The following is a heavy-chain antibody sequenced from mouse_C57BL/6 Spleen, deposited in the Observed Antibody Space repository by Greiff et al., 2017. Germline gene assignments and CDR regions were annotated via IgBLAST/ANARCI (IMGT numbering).Heavy chain of an antibody. V-gene: IGHV1-50*01. J-gene: IGHJ3*01. CDR1: GYTFTSYW. Sequence: VQLQQPGAELVKPGASVKLSCKASGYTFTSYWMQWVKQRPGQGLEWIGEIDPSDSYTNYNQKFKGKATLTVDTSSSTAYMQLSSLTSEDSAVYYCARRGGVGYYSNWGFAYWGQGTLVTVSA. CDR3: ARRGGVGYYSNWGFAY. CDR2: IDPSDSYT. D-gene: IGHD2-5*01.